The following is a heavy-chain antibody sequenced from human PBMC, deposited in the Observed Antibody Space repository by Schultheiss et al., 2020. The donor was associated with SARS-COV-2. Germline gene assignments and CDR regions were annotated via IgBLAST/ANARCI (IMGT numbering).Heavy chain of an antibody. J-gene: IGHJ4*02. CDR2: ISGSGGST. Sequence: GGSLRLSCAASGFTFSSYAMSWVRQAPGKGLEWVSAISGSGGSTYYADSVKGRFTISRDNSKNTLYLQMNSLRAEDTAVYYCARFAAGSGYDLDYFDYWGQGTLVTVSS. V-gene: IGHV3-23*01. CDR3: ARFAAGSGYDLDYFDY. CDR1: GFTFSSYA. D-gene: IGHD5-12*01.